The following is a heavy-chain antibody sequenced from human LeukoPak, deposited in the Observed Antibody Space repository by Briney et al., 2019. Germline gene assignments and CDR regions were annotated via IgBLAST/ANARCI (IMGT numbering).Heavy chain of an antibody. D-gene: IGHD4-17*01. Sequence: GGSLRLSCEASGFTFSNYDMIWVRQAPGKGLEWVSIISGSGGSTYYGDSVKGRFTISRDNSKNTLCLQMNSLRAEDTAVYYCARAAGGYGDYYFDYWGQGTLVTVSS. CDR3: ARAAGGYGDYYFDY. J-gene: IGHJ4*02. CDR2: ISGSGGST. CDR1: GFTFSNYD. V-gene: IGHV3-23*01.